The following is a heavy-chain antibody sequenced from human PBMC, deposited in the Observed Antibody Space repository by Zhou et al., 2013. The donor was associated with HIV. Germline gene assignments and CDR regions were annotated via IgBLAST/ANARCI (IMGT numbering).Heavy chain of an antibody. V-gene: IGHV1-69*05. CDR1: GGTLIAYS. CDR2: IIPILGTT. Sequence: QVQLVQSGAEVKKPGSSVKVSCKASGGTLIAYSISWVRQAPGQGLEWMGGIIPILGTTYYAQKLQGRVTITTDDSKTTAYMELTTLRSEDTAVYYCARSQLGESYYYYLNVWGQGTAVTVSS. J-gene: IGHJ6*03. D-gene: IGHD3-16*01. CDR3: ARSQLGESYYYYLNV.